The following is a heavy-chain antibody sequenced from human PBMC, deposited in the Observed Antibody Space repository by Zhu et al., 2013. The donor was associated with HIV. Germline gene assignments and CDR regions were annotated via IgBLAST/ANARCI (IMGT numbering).Heavy chain of an antibody. V-gene: IGHV1-18*01. CDR2: ISAYNGNT. D-gene: IGHD2-21*02. J-gene: IGHJ6*02. Sequence: QVQLVQSGAEVKKPGASVKVSCKASGYTFTSYGISWVRRAPGQGLEWMGWISAYNGNTNYAQKLQGRVTMTTDTSTSTAYMELSSLRSEDTAVYYCARRVTTIAKPESDYYSGDFYYYGMDVWGQGTTVTVSS. CDR3: ARRVTTIAKPESDYYSGDFYYYGMDV. CDR1: GYTFTSYG.